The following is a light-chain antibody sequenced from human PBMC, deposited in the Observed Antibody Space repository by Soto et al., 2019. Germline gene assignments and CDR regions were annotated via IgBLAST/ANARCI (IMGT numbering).Light chain of an antibody. J-gene: IGKJ1*01. V-gene: IGKV1-39*01. CDR3: QQTYSSRTWT. Sequence: DFTLPQSPSYLSSSVGDTVPITCRASQFISSFLNWYQQKPGKAPKLLIYDASTLQSGVPSRFSGGGSGTDFSLFISNLQPEDFATYYCQQTYSSRTWTFGQGTKVAIK. CDR2: DAS. CDR1: QFISSF.